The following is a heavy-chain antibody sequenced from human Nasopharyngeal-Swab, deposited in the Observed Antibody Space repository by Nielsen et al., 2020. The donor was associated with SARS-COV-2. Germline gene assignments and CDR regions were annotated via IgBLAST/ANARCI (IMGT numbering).Heavy chain of an antibody. J-gene: IGHJ3*02. CDR3: ARRPATVDDAFDI. V-gene: IGHV1-46*01. CDR1: GYTFTSYY. CDR2: INPSGGST. Sequence: ASVKVSCKASGYTFTSYYMHWVRQAPGQGLEWMGIINPSGGSTSYAQKFQGRVTLTRDTSISTAYMELSRLRSDDTAVYYCARRPATVDDAFDIWGQGTMVTVSS. D-gene: IGHD4-17*01.